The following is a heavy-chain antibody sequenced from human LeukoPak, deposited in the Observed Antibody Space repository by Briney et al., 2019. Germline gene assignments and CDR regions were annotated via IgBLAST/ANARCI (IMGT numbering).Heavy chain of an antibody. CDR1: GFTFTSSA. J-gene: IGHJ4*02. D-gene: IGHD2-21*02. CDR2: IVVGSGNT. V-gene: IGHV1-58*01. CDR3: AACYRGRGDCYYSNVFDY. Sequence: ASVKDSCKASGFTFTSSAVERVRQARGQRRDWIGWIVVGSGNTNYAQKFQERVTITRDMSTSTAYMELSSLRSEDTAVYYCAACYRGRGDCYYSNVFDYWGQGTLVTVSS.